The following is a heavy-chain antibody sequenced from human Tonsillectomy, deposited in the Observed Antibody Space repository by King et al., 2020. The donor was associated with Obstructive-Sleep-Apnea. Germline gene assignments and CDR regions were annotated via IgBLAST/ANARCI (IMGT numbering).Heavy chain of an antibody. CDR1: GGSISSGAYY. CDR3: ARARGILTGYYKQHAFDI. V-gene: IGHV4-31*03. Sequence: VQLQESGPGLVKPSQTLSLTYTVSGGSISSGAYYWRWIRQHPGKGLEWIGYIYYSGSTYYNPSLKSRVTISVDTSMNQFSLKLSAVTAADPSVYYCARARGILTGYYKQHAFDIWGQGTMVTVSS. J-gene: IGHJ3*02. CDR2: IYYSGST. D-gene: IGHD3-9*01.